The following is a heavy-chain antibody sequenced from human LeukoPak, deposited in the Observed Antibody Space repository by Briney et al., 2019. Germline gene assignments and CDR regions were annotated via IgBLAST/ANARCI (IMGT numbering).Heavy chain of an antibody. D-gene: IGHD6-6*01. CDR3: ATLHRPGQLVDAFDI. CDR2: ISAYNGNT. CDR1: GYTFTSYG. V-gene: IGHV1-18*01. J-gene: IGHJ3*02. Sequence: GASVKVSCKASGYTFTSYGISWVRQAPGQGLEWMGWISAYNGNTNYAQKLQGRVTMTTDTSTSTAYMELSSLRSEDTAVYYCATLHRPGQLVDAFDIWGQGTMVTVSS.